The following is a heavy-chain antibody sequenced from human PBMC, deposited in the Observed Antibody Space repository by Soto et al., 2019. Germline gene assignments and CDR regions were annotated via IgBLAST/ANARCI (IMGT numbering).Heavy chain of an antibody. V-gene: IGHV1-8*01. CDR1: GYTFTSYD. J-gene: IGHJ5*02. CDR3: ARDAGYSGYLLNWFDP. Sequence: QVQLVQSGAQVKKPGASVKVSCKASGYTFTSYDINWVRQATGQGLEWMGWMNPNSGNTGYAQKFQGRVTMTRNTSISTAYMELSSLRSEDTAVYYCARDAGYSGYLLNWFDPWGQGTLVPVSS. CDR2: MNPNSGNT. D-gene: IGHD5-12*01.